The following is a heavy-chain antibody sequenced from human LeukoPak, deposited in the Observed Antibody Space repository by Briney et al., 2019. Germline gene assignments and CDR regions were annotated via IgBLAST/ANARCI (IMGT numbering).Heavy chain of an antibody. CDR3: ARWFNF. Sequence: PGESLRLSCAASGFTVSSTYMTWVRQAPGKGLEWVSVIYSGGNTYYADSVEGGFTISRDNSKNTVYLQMNSLRADDTAVYYCARWFNFWGQGTLVTVSA. V-gene: IGHV3-66*01. CDR1: GFTVSSTY. J-gene: IGHJ5*01. CDR2: IYSGGNT.